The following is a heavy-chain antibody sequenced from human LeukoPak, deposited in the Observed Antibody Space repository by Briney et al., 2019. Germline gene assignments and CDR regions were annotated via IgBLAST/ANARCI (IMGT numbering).Heavy chain of an antibody. D-gene: IGHD2-2*01. J-gene: IGHJ4*02. V-gene: IGHV1-69*04. CDR3: AREGEFDIVVVPAAIIPLPFDY. CDR2: IIPILGIA. Sequence: ASVKVSRKASVGTFSSYAFSWVRQAPGQGLEWMGRIIPILGIANYEQKFQGRVTITVDKSTSTAYMELSSLRSEDTAVYYCAREGEFDIVVVPAAIIPLPFDYWGQGTLVTVSS. CDR1: VGTFSSYA.